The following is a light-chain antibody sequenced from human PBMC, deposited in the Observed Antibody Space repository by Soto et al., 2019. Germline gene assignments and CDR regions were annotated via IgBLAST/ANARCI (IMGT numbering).Light chain of an antibody. CDR2: LGS. CDR1: QSLLYGAGYMY. V-gene: IGKV2-28*01. Sequence: DIVMTQSPLSLPVTPGEPASISCRSSQSLLYGAGYMYVDWYLQKPGQPPHLLIFLGSNRASGVPDRFSGSVSGTDFTLKISRVETEDVGIYYSMQTLQTPYTFGQGTKLEIK. J-gene: IGKJ2*01. CDR3: MQTLQTPYT.